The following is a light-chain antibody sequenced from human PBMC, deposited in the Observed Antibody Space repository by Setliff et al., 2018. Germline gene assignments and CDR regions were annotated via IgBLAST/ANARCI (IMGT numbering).Light chain of an antibody. Sequence: QSALTQPASVSGSPGQSITISCTGSSSDVGGYDYVSWYQHHPGRAPKFMIYDVIKRPSGVSNRFSGSKSGNTASLTISGLQAEDEADYYCFSYTSSSSYVFGSGTKVTV. CDR2: DVI. V-gene: IGLV2-14*03. CDR3: FSYTSSSSYV. CDR1: SSDVGGYDY. J-gene: IGLJ1*01.